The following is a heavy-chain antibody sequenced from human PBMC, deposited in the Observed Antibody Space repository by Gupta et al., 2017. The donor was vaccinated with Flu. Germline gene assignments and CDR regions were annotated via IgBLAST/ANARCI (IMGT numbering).Heavy chain of an antibody. CDR1: GGSFSGYY. CDR3: ARLNHNAFDI. V-gene: IGHV4-34*01. Sequence: QVQLQQWGAGLLKPSETLSLTCAVYGGSFSGYYWSWIRQPPGKGLEWIGEINHSGSTNYNPSLKSRVTISVDTSKNQFSLKLSSVTAADTAVYYCARLNHNAFDIWGQGTMVTVSS. CDR2: INHSGST. J-gene: IGHJ3*02.